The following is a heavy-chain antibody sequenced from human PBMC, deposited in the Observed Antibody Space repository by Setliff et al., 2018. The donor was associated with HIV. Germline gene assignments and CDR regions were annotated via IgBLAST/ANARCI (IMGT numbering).Heavy chain of an antibody. D-gene: IGHD3-10*01. CDR3: ARHFGYNPGWFDS. CDR2: IDPADSYT. CDR1: GFSFTSYW. Sequence: GESLKISCKGSGFSFTSYWISWVRQMPRKGLEWMGRIDPADSYTHYSPSFQGHITISIDKSISSASLHWSSLRTSDTAIYYCARHFGYNPGWFDSWGQGTLVTVS. V-gene: IGHV5-10-1*01. J-gene: IGHJ5*01.